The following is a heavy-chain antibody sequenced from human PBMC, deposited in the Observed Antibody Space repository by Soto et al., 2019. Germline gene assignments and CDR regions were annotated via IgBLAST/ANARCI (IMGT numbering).Heavy chain of an antibody. V-gene: IGHV4-39*01. Sequence: SETLSLTCTASGGSISSSSYYWGWIRQPPGKGLEWIGSIYYSGSTYYNPSLKSRVTISVDTSKNQFSLKLSSVTAADTAVYYCARLRYSSSSSPYWGQGTLVTVSS. CDR1: GGSISSSSYY. CDR3: ARLRYSSSSSPY. J-gene: IGHJ4*02. CDR2: IYYSGST. D-gene: IGHD6-6*01.